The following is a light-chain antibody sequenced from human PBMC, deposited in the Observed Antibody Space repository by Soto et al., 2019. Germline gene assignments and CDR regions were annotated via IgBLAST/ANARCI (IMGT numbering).Light chain of an antibody. V-gene: IGLV3-25*02. CDR1: ALPKKY. J-gene: IGLJ1*01. CDR3: QSADSSGTYV. Sequence: SSALTQPPSVSVSPGQTARITCSGDALPKKYAYWYQQKPGQAPVLVIYKDSERPSGIPERFSGSSSGTTVTLTISGVQTEDEADYYCQSADSSGTYVFGTGTKVTV. CDR2: KDS.